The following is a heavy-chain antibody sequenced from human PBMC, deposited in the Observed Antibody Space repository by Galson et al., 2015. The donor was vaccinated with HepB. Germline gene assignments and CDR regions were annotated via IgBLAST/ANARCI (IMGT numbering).Heavy chain of an antibody. J-gene: IGHJ3*02. CDR1: GSSLSSGGVG. Sequence: PALVKPTQTLTLTCTFSGSSLSSGGVGVGWIRQPPGKALEWLALIYWNDDKRYSPSLKSRLTITKDSSKNQVFLIMTDMDPVDTAMYFCAHRAVKESATPTYNDAFDIWGPGIMVTVSS. D-gene: IGHD1-1*01. CDR3: AHRAVKESATPTYNDAFDI. CDR2: IYWNDDK. V-gene: IGHV2-5*01.